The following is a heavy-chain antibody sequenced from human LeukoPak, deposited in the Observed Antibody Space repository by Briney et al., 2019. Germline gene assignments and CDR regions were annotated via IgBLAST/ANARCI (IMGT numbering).Heavy chain of an antibody. V-gene: IGHV3-7*03. J-gene: IGHJ4*02. CDR2: IKQDGSEK. CDR3: ARDRSIAVAGDFDY. D-gene: IGHD6-19*01. Sequence: GGSLRLSCAASGFTFSSYWMSWVRQAPGKGLEWVANIKQDGSEKYYVDSVKGRFTISRDNAKSSLYLQMNSLRAEDTAVYYCARDRSIAVAGDFDYWGQGTLVTVSS. CDR1: GFTFSSYW.